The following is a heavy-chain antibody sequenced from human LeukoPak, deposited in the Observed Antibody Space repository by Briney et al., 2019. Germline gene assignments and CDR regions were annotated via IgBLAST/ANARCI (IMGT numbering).Heavy chain of an antibody. Sequence: PGGSLRLSCAASGFTFSSYGMHWVRQAPGKGLEWVAVIWYDGSNKYYADSVKSRFTISRDNSKNTLYLQMNSLRAEDTAVYYCARDGGYYDSSGYYYTVGYYFDYWGQGTLVTVSS. J-gene: IGHJ4*02. CDR3: ARDGGYYDSSGYYYTVGYYFDY. CDR2: IWYDGSNK. V-gene: IGHV3-33*01. D-gene: IGHD3-22*01. CDR1: GFTFSSYG.